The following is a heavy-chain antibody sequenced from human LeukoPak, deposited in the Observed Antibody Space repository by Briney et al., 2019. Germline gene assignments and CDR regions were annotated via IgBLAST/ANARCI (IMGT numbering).Heavy chain of an antibody. CDR2: ISYDGSNK. D-gene: IGHD6-13*01. Sequence: GGSLRLSCAASGFTFSSYGMHWVRQAPGKGLEWVAVISYDGSNKYYADSVKGRFTISRDNSKNTLYLQMNSLRAEDTAVYYCAKASDWQQLVLFGYWGQGTLVTVSS. CDR3: AKASDWQQLVLFGY. V-gene: IGHV3-30*18. CDR1: GFTFSSYG. J-gene: IGHJ4*02.